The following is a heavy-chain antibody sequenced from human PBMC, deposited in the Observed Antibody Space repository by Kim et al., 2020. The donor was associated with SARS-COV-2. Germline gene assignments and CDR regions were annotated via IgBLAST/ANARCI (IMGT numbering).Heavy chain of an antibody. CDR1: GFTFSSYG. D-gene: IGHD3-10*01. J-gene: IGHJ6*02. CDR2: IWYDGSNK. Sequence: GGSLRLSCAASGFTFSSYGMHWVRQAPGKGLEWVAVIWYDGSNKYYADSVKGRFTISRDNSKNTLYLQMNSLRAEDTAVYYCAIGEYYYGSGSYYYYGMDVWGQGTTVTVSS. V-gene: IGHV3-33*01. CDR3: AIGEYYYGSGSYYYYGMDV.